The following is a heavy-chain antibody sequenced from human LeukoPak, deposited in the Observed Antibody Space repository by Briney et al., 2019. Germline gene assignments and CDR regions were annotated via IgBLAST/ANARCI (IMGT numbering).Heavy chain of an antibody. Sequence: SETLSLTCTVSGGSMSPYHWGWIRQPPGKGLEWTGYIYYSGSTNYNPSLKSRVTISVDTSKDQFSLKLSSVTAADTAIYYCARLVLVRGGWFDPWGQGTLVTVSS. J-gene: IGHJ5*02. D-gene: IGHD6-6*01. V-gene: IGHV4-59*08. CDR2: IYYSGST. CDR1: GGSMSPYH. CDR3: ARLVLVRGGWFDP.